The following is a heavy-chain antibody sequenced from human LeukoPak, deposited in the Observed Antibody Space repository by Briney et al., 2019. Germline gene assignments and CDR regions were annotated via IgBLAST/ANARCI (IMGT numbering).Heavy chain of an antibody. CDR1: EFTFDDYA. CDR3: AKSRGGYNYYYGMDV. J-gene: IGHJ6*02. D-gene: IGHD3-10*01. CDR2: ISWNSGNI. V-gene: IGHV3-9*01. Sequence: PGGSLRLSCAASEFTFDDYAMHWVRQAPGKGLEWVSGISWNSGNIDYADSVKGRFTISRDNAKNSLYLQMNSLRADDTALYYCAKSRGGYNYYYGMDVWGQGTTVTVYS.